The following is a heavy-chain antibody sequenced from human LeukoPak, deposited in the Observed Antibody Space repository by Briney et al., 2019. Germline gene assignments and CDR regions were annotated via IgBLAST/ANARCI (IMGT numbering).Heavy chain of an antibody. CDR1: GFTVSSNY. CDR2: IYSGGST. J-gene: IGHJ4*02. Sequence: GGSLRLSCAASGFTVSSNYISWVRQAPGKGLEWVSVIYSGGSTYYADSVKGRFTISRDNSKNTLYLQMNSLRAEDTAVYYCARDRATVTKGVYFDYWGQGTMVTVSS. CDR3: ARDRATVTKGVYFDY. V-gene: IGHV3-53*01. D-gene: IGHD4-17*01.